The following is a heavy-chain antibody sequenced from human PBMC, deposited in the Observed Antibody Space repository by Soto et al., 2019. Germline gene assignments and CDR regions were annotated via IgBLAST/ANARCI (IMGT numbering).Heavy chain of an antibody. V-gene: IGHV1-2*02. D-gene: IGHD1-26*01. CDR3: ARDLAKSGGSAGFDY. Sequence: ASVKVCCKSSGYTFTVYYMHWVRQAPGQGLEWMGWINPKSGGTMYPQKFQGRVTMTWDTSISTAYMALTRLRSDDTAVYYCARDLAKSGGSAGFDYWGQGTLVTVSS. CDR1: GYTFTVYY. CDR2: INPKSGGT. J-gene: IGHJ4*02.